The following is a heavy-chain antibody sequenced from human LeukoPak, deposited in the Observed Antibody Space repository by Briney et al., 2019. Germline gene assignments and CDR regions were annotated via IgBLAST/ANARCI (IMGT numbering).Heavy chain of an antibody. V-gene: IGHV3-23*01. CDR1: GFTFINYA. J-gene: IGHJ4*02. CDR2: ISGSGGST. D-gene: IGHD1-26*01. Sequence: GSLRLSCAASGFTFINYAMSWVRQAPGKGLEWVSTISGSGGSTYYAESVKGRFTISRDNSKNTLHLQMNTLRAEDTAVYYCAKYLRSGSFYDYWGQGTLVAVSS. CDR3: AKYLRSGSFYDY.